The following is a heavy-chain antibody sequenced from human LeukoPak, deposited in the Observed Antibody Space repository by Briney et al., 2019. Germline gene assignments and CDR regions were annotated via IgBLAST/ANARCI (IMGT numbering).Heavy chain of an antibody. J-gene: IGHJ4*02. D-gene: IGHD4-17*01. Sequence: GGSLRLSCAASGFTFDDYAMHWVRQAPGKGLEWVSGISWNSGSIGYADSVKGRFTISGDNAKNSLYLQMNSLRAEDTALYYCAKDYGDYPYYFDYWGQGTLVTVSS. CDR3: AKDYGDYPYYFDY. CDR2: ISWNSGSI. CDR1: GFTFDDYA. V-gene: IGHV3-9*01.